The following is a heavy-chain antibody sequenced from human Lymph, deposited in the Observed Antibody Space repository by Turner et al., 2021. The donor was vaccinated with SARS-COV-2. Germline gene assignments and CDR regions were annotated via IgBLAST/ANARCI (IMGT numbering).Heavy chain of an antibody. D-gene: IGHD3-10*01. CDR3: ASFGGDYVFDY. CDR1: GGTFSSYV. J-gene: IGHJ4*02. CDR2: IIPIFESP. Sequence: QVQLVRSGAEVKKPGSSGKVSCKASGGTFSSYVISWVRQAPGQGLEWMGGIIPIFESPDYAQKFQGRVTITADESTSTAYMELSSLRSEDTAVYYCASFGGDYVFDYWGQGTLVTVSS. V-gene: IGHV1-69*12.